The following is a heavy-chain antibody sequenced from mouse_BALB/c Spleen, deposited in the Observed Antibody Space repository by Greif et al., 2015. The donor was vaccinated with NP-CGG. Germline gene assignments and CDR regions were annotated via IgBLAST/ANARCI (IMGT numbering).Heavy chain of an antibody. CDR1: GFNIKDYY. CDR2: IDPENGDT. Sequence: VQLQQPGAELVRSGASVKLSCTASGFNIKDYYMHWVKQRPEQGLEWIGWIDPENGDTEYAPKFQGKATMTADTSSNTAYLQLSSLTSEDTAVYYCNDYGSSYGFAYWGQGTLVTVSA. D-gene: IGHD1-1*01. V-gene: IGHV14-4*02. CDR3: NDYGSSYGFAY. J-gene: IGHJ3*01.